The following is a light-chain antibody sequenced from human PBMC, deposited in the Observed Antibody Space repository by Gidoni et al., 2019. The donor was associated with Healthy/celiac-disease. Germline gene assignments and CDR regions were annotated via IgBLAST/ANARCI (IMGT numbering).Light chain of an antibody. Sequence: DIQMTQSQSSLSASVADRVTITCRASHSISSYLNWYQQKQGKAPTLLIYAASSLHSGVPSRFSGSGSGTDFTLTISSLQPEVFATYYCQQSYSTLALTFGGGTKVEIK. CDR2: AAS. J-gene: IGKJ4*01. V-gene: IGKV1-39*01. CDR1: HSISSY. CDR3: QQSYSTLALT.